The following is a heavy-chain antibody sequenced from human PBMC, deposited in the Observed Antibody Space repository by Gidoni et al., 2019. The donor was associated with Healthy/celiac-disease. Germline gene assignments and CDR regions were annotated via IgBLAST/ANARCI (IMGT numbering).Heavy chain of an antibody. Sequence: QVQLVQSGAEVKKPGASVQVSCKASGYTFTGYYMHWVRQAPGQGLEWMGWINHNSGGTNYAQKFQGRVTMTRDTSISTAYMELSRLRSDDTAVYYCASLWFGELTNFDYWGQGTLVTVSS. D-gene: IGHD3-10*01. V-gene: IGHV1-2*02. J-gene: IGHJ4*02. CDR3: ASLWFGELTNFDY. CDR2: INHNSGGT. CDR1: GYTFTGYY.